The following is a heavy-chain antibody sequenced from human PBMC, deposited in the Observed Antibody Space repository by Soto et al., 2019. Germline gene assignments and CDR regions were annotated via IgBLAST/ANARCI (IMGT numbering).Heavy chain of an antibody. CDR1: GFTFNNAW. V-gene: IGHV3-15*01. CDR2: IKSKSAGGTT. CDR3: TTDWSTTMNTFDY. J-gene: IGHJ4*02. D-gene: IGHD4-17*01. Sequence: LGGSLRLSCAASGFTFNNAWMTWVRQAPGKGLEWVGRIKSKSAGGTTDYAAPVKGRFTISRDDSKNTLYLQMNSLKTEDTAVYYCTTDWSTTMNTFDYWGQGTLVTVSS.